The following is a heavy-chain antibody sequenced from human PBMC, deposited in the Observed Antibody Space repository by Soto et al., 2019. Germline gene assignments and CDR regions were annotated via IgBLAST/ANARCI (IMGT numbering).Heavy chain of an antibody. D-gene: IGHD6-6*01. CDR1: GYTFTNYA. Sequence: QVQLVQSGAEVKKPWASVKVSCKASGYTFTNYAIHWVRQAPGQRLEWMGWINAGDGNTKYSQKFQGRVTIARDTSASTVYMEVSSLRSEDTAVHYCAREADSSSGFDFWGQGALVTVSS. CDR2: INAGDGNT. J-gene: IGHJ4*02. CDR3: AREADSSSGFDF. V-gene: IGHV1-3*01.